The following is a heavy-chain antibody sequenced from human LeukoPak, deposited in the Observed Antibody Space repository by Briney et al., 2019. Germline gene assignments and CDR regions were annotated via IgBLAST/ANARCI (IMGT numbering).Heavy chain of an antibody. CDR3: AKDLDYYASRSPSLDV. V-gene: IGHV3-11*01. CDR2: ISRGGDSM. CDR1: GFIFSNYA. D-gene: IGHD3-10*01. J-gene: IGHJ6*04. Sequence: GGSLRLSCAASGFIFSNYAMSWIRQAPGKGLEWVSYISRGGDSMYYADSVKGRFTISRDNGKNSLYLQMNSLRPEDTAVYYCAKDLDYYASRSPSLDVWGKGTTVTISS.